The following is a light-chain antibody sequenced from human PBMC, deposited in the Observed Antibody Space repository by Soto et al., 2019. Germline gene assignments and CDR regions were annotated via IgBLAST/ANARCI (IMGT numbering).Light chain of an antibody. CDR1: SSDVGAYNY. J-gene: IGLJ2*01. V-gene: IGLV2-14*01. Sequence: QSALTQPASVSGSPGQSITISCSGTSSDVGAYNYISWYQQHPGKAPKLMIYDVSDRPSGVSYRFSGSKSGNTASLTISGLQAEDEADYYCSSYTISSTVVFGGGTKLTAL. CDR2: DVS. CDR3: SSYTISSTVV.